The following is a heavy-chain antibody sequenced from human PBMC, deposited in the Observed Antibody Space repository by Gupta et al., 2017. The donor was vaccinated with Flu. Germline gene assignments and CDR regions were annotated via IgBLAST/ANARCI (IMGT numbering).Heavy chain of an antibody. CDR1: GGTFSSYA. J-gene: IGHJ5*02. D-gene: IGHD6-13*01. CDR2: IIPIFGTA. CDR3: AKTLTQQHRMVWFDP. V-gene: IGHV1-69*06. Sequence: QLQLVQSGAEVTKPGSSVQVSCKASGGTFSSYAISWVRQAPGQGLEWMGGIIPIFGTANYAQKFQGRVTITADKSTSTAYMELSSLRSEDTAVYYCAKTLTQQHRMVWFDPWGQGTLVTVSS.